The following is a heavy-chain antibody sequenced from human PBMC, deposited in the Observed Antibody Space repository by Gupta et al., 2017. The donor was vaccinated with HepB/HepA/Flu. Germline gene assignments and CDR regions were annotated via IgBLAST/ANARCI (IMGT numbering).Heavy chain of an antibody. Sequence: EVQLLESGGGLVQPGGSLRLSCTASGFTFSNYGLSWVRQAPGKGLEWVSTIRESGGATYYGDSVKGRFTVSRDNSRNTVYLQMHSLRADDTAVYYCAKRPGHSSAWYYFDYWCQGALVTVSS. J-gene: IGHJ4*02. CDR2: IRESGGAT. D-gene: IGHD6-19*01. V-gene: IGHV3-23*01. CDR3: AKRPGHSSAWYYFDY. CDR1: GFTFSNYG.